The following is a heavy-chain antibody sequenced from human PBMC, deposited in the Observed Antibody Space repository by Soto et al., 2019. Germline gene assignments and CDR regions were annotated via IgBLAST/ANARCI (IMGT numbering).Heavy chain of an antibody. V-gene: IGHV4-4*07. Sequence: LSLTCTVSVDSISDYYWSWIRQPAGKGLEWIGRFYYSGNTKSNPSLKSRVTMSADTSKNQFSLSLRSVTAADSAIYYCARMYNSGFYRPEGDYFFYGMDVWGQGTTVTVSS. CDR3: ARMYNSGFYRPEGDYFFYGMDV. CDR1: VDSISDYY. CDR2: FYYSGNT. J-gene: IGHJ6*02. D-gene: IGHD6-19*01.